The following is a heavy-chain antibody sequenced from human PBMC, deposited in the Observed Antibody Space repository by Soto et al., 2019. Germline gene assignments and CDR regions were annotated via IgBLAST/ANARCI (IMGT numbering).Heavy chain of an antibody. V-gene: IGHV3-15*01. CDR3: TAAVWGWFDP. CDR1: GSTFSDVW. CDR2: IKKKSDGGTT. D-gene: IGHD3-16*01. Sequence: EMQLVESGGGLVKPGGSLRLSCEASGSTFSDVWMTWVRQAPGKGLEWAGRIKKKSDGGTTHYAAPVKGRFTISRDDSKRTLYLQMNSLKTEDTAVYYCTAAVWGWFDPWGQGTLVTVSS. J-gene: IGHJ5*02.